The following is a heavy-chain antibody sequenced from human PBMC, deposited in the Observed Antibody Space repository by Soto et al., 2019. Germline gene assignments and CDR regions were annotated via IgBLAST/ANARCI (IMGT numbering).Heavy chain of an antibody. Sequence: QVQLVQSGGEVKKPGSSVKVSCKASGGTFSSYAISWVRQAPGQGLAWMGGIIPIFGTANYAQKFQGRVTITADESTSTAYMELSSLRSEDTAVYYCGRSLIDGVVAATAVMILFDPWAQGTLVTVSS. CDR3: GRSLIDGVVAATAVMILFDP. V-gene: IGHV1-69*01. CDR2: IIPIFGTA. J-gene: IGHJ5*02. D-gene: IGHD2-15*01. CDR1: GGTFSSYA.